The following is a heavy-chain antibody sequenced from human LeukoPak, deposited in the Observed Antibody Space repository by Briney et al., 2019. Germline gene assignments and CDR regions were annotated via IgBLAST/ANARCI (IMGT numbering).Heavy chain of an antibody. CDR1: GYTFTSYG. CDR2: ISAYNGNT. D-gene: IGHD3-22*01. Sequence: ASVKVSCKVSGYTFTSYGISWVRQAPGQGLEWMGWISAYNGNTNYAQKLQGRVTMTTDTSTSTAYTELRSLRSDDTAVYYCARTYYYDSSGYYSEAFDIWGQGTMVTVSS. J-gene: IGHJ3*02. V-gene: IGHV1-18*01. CDR3: ARTYYYDSSGYYSEAFDI.